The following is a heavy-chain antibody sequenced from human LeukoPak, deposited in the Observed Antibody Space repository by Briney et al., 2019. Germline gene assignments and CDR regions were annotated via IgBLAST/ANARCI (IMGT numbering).Heavy chain of an antibody. CDR3: ARTAVAGPPRSVTRFDP. CDR2: IYYSGST. D-gene: IGHD6-19*01. J-gene: IGHJ5*02. Sequence: SETLSLTCTVSGGSISSSSYYWGWIRQPPGKGLEWIGSIYYSGSTYYNPSLKSRVTISVDTSKNQFSLKLSSVTAADTAVYYCARTAVAGPPRSVTRFDPWGQGTLVTVSS. V-gene: IGHV4-39*01. CDR1: GGSISSSSYY.